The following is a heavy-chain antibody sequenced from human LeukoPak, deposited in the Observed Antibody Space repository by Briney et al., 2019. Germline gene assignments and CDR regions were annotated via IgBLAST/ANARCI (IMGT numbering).Heavy chain of an antibody. CDR3: ARTSVGYCSGGSCYTNFDY. J-gene: IGHJ4*02. V-gene: IGHV5-51*01. CDR1: GYSFTCYW. D-gene: IGHD2-15*01. Sequence: GESLKISCKGSGYSFTCYWIGWVRQMPGKGLEWMGIIYPDDSDTRYSPSFQGQVTISADKSISTAYLQWSSLKASDTAMYYCARTSVGYCSGGSCYTNFDYWGQGTLVTVSS. CDR2: IYPDDSDT.